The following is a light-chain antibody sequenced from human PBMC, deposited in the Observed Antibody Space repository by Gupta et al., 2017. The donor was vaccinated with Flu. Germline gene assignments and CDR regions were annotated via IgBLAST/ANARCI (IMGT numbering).Light chain of an antibody. Sequence: PGQTDRITCSGDVLAKKYARWFQQKPGQAPVLMIYKDTERPSGIPDRFSGSSSGNTATLTISGAQVEDEADYYCYSADDNSREVFGGGTKLTVL. CDR1: VLAKKY. CDR2: KDT. V-gene: IGLV3-27*01. J-gene: IGLJ3*02. CDR3: YSADDNSREV.